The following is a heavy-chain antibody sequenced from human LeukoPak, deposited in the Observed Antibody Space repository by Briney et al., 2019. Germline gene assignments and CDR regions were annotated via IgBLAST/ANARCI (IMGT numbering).Heavy chain of an antibody. J-gene: IGHJ6*02. CDR2: INHSGST. D-gene: IGHD2-15*01. Sequence: SETLSLTCAVYGGSFSGYYWSWIRQPPGKGLEWIGEINHSGSTNYNPSLKSRVTISVDTSKNQFSLKLSSVTAADTAVYYCARVVVGTFSDYYYGRAVGGQGTTVPVPS. V-gene: IGHV4-34*01. CDR3: ARVVVGTFSDYYYGRAV. CDR1: GGSFSGYY.